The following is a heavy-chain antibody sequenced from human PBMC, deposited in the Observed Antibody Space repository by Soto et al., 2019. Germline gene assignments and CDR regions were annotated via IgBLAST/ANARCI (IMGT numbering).Heavy chain of an antibody. J-gene: IGHJ3*02. CDR3: AKGVGRILVVVVAPGRAFDI. CDR2: ISGSGGST. CDR1: GFTFSGSA. V-gene: IGHV3-23*01. D-gene: IGHD2-15*01. Sequence: HPGGSLRLSCAASGFTFSGSAMHWVRQAPGKGLEWVSAISGSGGSTYYADSVKGRFTISRDNSKNTLYLQMNSLRAEDTAVYYCAKGVGRILVVVVAPGRAFDIWGQGTMVTVSS.